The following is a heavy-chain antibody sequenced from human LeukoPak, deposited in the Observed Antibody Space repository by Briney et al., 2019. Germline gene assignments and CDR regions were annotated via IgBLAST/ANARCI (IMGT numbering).Heavy chain of an antibody. Sequence: GESPKISCKGSGYNFTTYWISWVRQMPGKGLEWMGRIDPSDSYTNYSPSFQGHVTISADKSISTAYLQWSSLKASDTAMYYCASVSYFNSYYYGMDVWGQGTTVTVSS. CDR3: ASVSYFNSYYYGMDV. CDR2: IDPSDSYT. V-gene: IGHV5-10-1*01. J-gene: IGHJ6*02. D-gene: IGHD3-16*02. CDR1: GYNFTTYW.